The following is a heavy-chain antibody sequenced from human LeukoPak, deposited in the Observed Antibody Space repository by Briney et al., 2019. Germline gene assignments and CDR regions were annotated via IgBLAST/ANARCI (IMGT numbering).Heavy chain of an antibody. CDR1: GGSISSYY. D-gene: IGHD1-26*01. CDR3: AREVGATAFDI. CDR2: IYYSGST. Sequence: KPSETLSLTCTVSGGSISSYYWSWIRQPPGKGLEWIGYIYYSGSTNYNPSLKSRVTISVDTSKNQFSLKLSSVTSADTAVYYCAREVGATAFDIWGPGTMVTVSS. J-gene: IGHJ3*02. V-gene: IGHV4-59*01.